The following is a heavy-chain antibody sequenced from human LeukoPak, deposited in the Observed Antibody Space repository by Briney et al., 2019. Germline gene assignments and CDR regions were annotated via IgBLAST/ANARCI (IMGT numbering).Heavy chain of an antibody. CDR2: INYSGRT. CDR3: ALLGYSYGYRPS. J-gene: IGHJ3*01. CDR1: GGSFSGYY. V-gene: IGHV4-34*01. D-gene: IGHD5-18*01. Sequence: SETLSPTCAVYGGSFSGYYWSWIRQPPAKGLEWSGGINYSGRTNYNPSLKSRVTISVDTSKNQFSLKLSSVSAADTAVYCCALLGYSYGYRPSWGQGTMVTVSS.